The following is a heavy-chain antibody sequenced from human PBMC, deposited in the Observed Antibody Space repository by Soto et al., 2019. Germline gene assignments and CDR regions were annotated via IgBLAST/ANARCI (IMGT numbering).Heavy chain of an antibody. J-gene: IGHJ4*02. CDR2: ISAYNGNT. Sequence: ASVKVSCKASGYTFTSYGISWVRQAPGQGLEWMGWISAYNGNTNYAQKLQGRVTITTDTSTSTAYMELSSLRSEDTAVYYCARAAVKPWYSSGWYSWYYWGQGTLVTVSS. CDR3: ARAAVKPWYSSGWYSWYY. CDR1: GYTFTSYG. V-gene: IGHV1-18*01. D-gene: IGHD6-19*01.